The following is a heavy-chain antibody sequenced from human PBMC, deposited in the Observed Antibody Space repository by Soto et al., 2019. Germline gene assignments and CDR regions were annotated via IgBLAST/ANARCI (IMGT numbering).Heavy chain of an antibody. Sequence: QVQLKESGPGLVKPSETLSLTCNVSGGSIGFFYWSWVRQPPGKGLEWIGTIYYSGGTNYNPSLKSRVTISRDASRNQSSLSPGSVTVSDTAVYYCARHLHHSFGGPLWGRGTLVTVSS. CDR2: IYYSGGT. D-gene: IGHD5-18*01. J-gene: IGHJ4*02. V-gene: IGHV4-59*01. CDR3: ARHLHHSFGGPL. CDR1: GGSIGFFY.